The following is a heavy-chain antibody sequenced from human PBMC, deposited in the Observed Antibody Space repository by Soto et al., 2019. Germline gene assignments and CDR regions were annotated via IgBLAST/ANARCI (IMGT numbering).Heavy chain of an antibody. CDR1: GYSISSYYY. Sequence: SETLSLTCAVSGYSISSYYYWGWIRLTPGKGLEWIGSVFHTGSTYDNPSLKSRVTISLDTSRNQFSLKLKSVTAADTAVYYCARGVRPNYHGSGFDSWGQGTLVTV. CDR2: VFHTGST. D-gene: IGHD3-10*01. J-gene: IGHJ4*01. V-gene: IGHV4-38-2*01. CDR3: ARGVRPNYHGSGFDS.